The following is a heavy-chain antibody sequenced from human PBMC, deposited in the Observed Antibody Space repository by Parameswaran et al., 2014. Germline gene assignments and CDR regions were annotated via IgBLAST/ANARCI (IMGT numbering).Heavy chain of an antibody. V-gene: IGHV4-34*01. CDR3: ARVSLGSGWYGFDS. CDR2: INHSGSA. Sequence: PGKGLEWIGEINHSGSANYNPSLKSRVTISVDTSKNQFSLKLSSVTAADTAVYYCARVSLGSGWYGFDSWGQGTLVTVSS. D-gene: IGHD6-19*01. J-gene: IGHJ4*02.